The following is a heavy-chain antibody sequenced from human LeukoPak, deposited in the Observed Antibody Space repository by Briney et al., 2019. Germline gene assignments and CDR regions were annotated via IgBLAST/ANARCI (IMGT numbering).Heavy chain of an antibody. V-gene: IGHV1-24*01. J-gene: IGHJ5*02. CDR1: GYTLTELS. Sequence: ASVKVSCKVSGYTLTELSMHWVRQAPGKGLEWMGGFDPEDGETIYAQKFQGRVTTTEDTSTDTAYMELSSLRSEDTAVYYCAKDIFSFVVVPAAPWGQGTLVTVSS. CDR2: FDPEDGET. CDR3: AKDIFSFVVVPAAP. D-gene: IGHD2-2*01.